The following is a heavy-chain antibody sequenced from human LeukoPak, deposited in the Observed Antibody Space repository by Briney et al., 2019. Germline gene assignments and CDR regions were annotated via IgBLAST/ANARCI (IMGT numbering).Heavy chain of an antibody. V-gene: IGHV4-34*01. J-gene: IGHJ4*02. D-gene: IGHD3-16*01. CDR3: ASPYPGGATH. CDR1: GGSFSGYY. Sequence: SETLSLTCAVYGGSFSGYYWSWIRQPPGKGLEWTGEINHSGSTNYNPSPKSRVTISVDTSKNQFSLKLSSVTAADTAVYYCASPYPGGATHWGQGTLVTVSS. CDR2: INHSGST.